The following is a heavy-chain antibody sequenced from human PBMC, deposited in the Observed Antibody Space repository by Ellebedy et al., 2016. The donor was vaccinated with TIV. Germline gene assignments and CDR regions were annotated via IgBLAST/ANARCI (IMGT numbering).Heavy chain of an antibody. CDR3: ACWSGDWNGPFDY. J-gene: IGHJ4*02. CDR1: GFTFSSYS. V-gene: IGHV3-48*01. D-gene: IGHD2-21*02. CDR2: ISSSSSTI. Sequence: GESLKISCAASGFTFSSYSMNWVRQAPGKGLEWVSYISSSSSTIYYADSVKGRFTISRDNAKNSLYLQMNSLRAEDTDVYYCACWSGDWNGPFDYWGPGTLVTVST.